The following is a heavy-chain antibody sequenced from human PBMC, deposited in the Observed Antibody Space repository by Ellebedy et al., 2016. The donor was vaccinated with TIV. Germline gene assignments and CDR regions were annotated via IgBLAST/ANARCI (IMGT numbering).Heavy chain of an antibody. J-gene: IGHJ5*02. CDR1: GASVSSYF. Sequence: MPSETLSLTCTVSGASVSSYFWSWIRQSPGKGLEWIGYIIPSGSTHYNPSLKSRVTMSRDPSKNSFSLHLASVTATDTAIYYCAKIVSGGASFDPWGQGILVTVSS. CDR2: IIPSGST. V-gene: IGHV4-59*02. D-gene: IGHD3-10*01. CDR3: AKIVSGGASFDP.